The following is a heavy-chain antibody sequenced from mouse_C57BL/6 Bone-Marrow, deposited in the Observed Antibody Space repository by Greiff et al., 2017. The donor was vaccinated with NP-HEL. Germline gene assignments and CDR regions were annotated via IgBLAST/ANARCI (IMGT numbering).Heavy chain of an antibody. CDR2: ISSGGSYT. CDR1: GFTFSSYG. CDR3: ARHGHWYFDV. Sequence: DVMLVESGGDLVKPGGSLKLSCAASGFTFSSYGMSWVRQTPDKRLEWVATISSGGSYTYYPDSVKGRFTISRDNAKNTLYLQMSSLKSEDTAMYYCARHGHWYFDVWGTGTTVTVSS. D-gene: IGHD3-1*01. V-gene: IGHV5-6*02. J-gene: IGHJ1*03.